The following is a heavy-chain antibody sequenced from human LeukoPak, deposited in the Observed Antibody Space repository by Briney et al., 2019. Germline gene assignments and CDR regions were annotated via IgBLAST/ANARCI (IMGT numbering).Heavy chain of an antibody. CDR1: GGSISSYY. V-gene: IGHV4-59*01. D-gene: IGHD1-7*01. J-gene: IGHJ4*02. CDR2: IYYSGST. CDR3: ARATYTGTHDY. Sequence: SETLSLTCTVSGGSISSYYWSWIRQPPGKGLEWIGYIYYSGSTNYNPSLKSRVTISVDTSKNQFSPKLSSVTAADTAVYYCARATYTGTHDYWGQGTLVTVSS.